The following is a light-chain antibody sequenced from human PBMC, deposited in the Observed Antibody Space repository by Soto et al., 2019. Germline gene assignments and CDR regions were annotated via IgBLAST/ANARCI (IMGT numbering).Light chain of an antibody. V-gene: IGKV1-5*01. Sequence: DVHMTPYPSTLSAAVGDRVTITCRASQTISSWLAWYQQKPGKAPNLLIYDASTLERGVPSRFSGTGSGTEFTLTIDRLQPDDFATYYCQQYHTSSITPGQGRRLEIK. CDR1: QTISSW. J-gene: IGKJ5*01. CDR2: DAS. CDR3: QQYHTSSIT.